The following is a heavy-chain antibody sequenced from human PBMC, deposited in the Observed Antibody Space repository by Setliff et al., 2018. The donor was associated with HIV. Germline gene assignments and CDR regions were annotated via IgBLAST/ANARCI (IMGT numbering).Heavy chain of an antibody. CDR2: ISDSGGST. V-gene: IGHV3-23*01. CDR3: AKELAASGLGYFDS. Sequence: PGGSLRLSCAGSGFNFGGYSMSWVRQAPGKGLEWVSAISDSGGSTYYADSVKGRFTISRDNSKNTLYLQMNSLRAEDTAAYYCAKELAASGLGYFDSWGRGILVTVSS. D-gene: IGHD3-22*01. CDR1: GFNFGGYS. J-gene: IGHJ4*02.